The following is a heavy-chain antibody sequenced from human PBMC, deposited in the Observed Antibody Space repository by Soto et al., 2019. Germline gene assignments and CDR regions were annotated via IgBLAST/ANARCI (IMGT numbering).Heavy chain of an antibody. V-gene: IGHV1-18*01. CDR2: ISAYNGNT. CDR1: GYTFSSYG. Sequence: ASVNVSCKASGYTFSSYGINWVRQAPGQGLEWMGWISAYNGNTNYAQKLQGRVTMTTDTSTSTVYMELRSLRSDDTAVYYCARDAESGSYSGYWGQGTLVTVSS. CDR3: ARDAESGSYSGY. D-gene: IGHD1-26*01. J-gene: IGHJ4*02.